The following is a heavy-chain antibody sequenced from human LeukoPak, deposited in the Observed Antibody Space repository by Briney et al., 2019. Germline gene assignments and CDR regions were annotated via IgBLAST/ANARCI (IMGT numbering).Heavy chain of an antibody. V-gene: IGHV4-4*07. Sequence: SETLSLTCTVSGGSISIYYWSWIRQPAGKGVEWIGRIYTSGSTNYNPSLKSRATISVDTSRNQFSLKLSSVTAADTAVYYCARERDGSGTQRGLDYWGQGTLVTVSS. CDR2: IYTSGST. CDR1: GGSISIYY. D-gene: IGHD3-10*01. J-gene: IGHJ4*02. CDR3: ARERDGSGTQRGLDY.